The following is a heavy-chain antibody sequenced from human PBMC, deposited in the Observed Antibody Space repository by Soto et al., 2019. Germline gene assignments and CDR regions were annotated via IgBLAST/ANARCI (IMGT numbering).Heavy chain of an antibody. Sequence: PSETLSLTCTVSGGSISSGDYYWSWIRQHPGKGLEWIGYSYYNGRTYYNPSLKSRVTISVDTSKNQFSLKLSSVTVADTAVYYCARDSSGYLKFDYWGQGTLVTVSS. D-gene: IGHD3-22*01. CDR2: SYYNGRT. CDR1: GGSISSGDYY. J-gene: IGHJ4*02. V-gene: IGHV4-31*03. CDR3: ARDSSGYLKFDY.